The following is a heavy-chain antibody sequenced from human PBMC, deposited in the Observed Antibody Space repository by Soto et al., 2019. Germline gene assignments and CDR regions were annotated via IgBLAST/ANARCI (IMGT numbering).Heavy chain of an antibody. CDR3: AKDPLRFVDY. CDR1: GFTFSSYG. D-gene: IGHD5-12*01. J-gene: IGHJ4*02. V-gene: IGHV3-30*18. CDR2: ISYDGSNK. Sequence: ESGGGVVQPGRSLRLSCAASGFTFSSYGMHWVRQAPGKGLEWVAVISYDGSNKYYADSVKGRFTISRDNSKNTLYLQMNSLRAEDTAVYYCAKDPLRFVDYWGQGTLVTVSS.